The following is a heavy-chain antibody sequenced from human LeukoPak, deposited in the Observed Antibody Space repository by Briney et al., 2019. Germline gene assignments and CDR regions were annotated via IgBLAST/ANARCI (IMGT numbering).Heavy chain of an antibody. Sequence: ASVKVSCKASGYTFSGYQIHWVRQAPGQGLEWMGWINPNSGNTGYAQKFQGRVTMTRNTSISTAYMELSSLRSEDTAVYYCAREGCSSTSCYGGGFDYWGQGTLVTVSS. V-gene: IGHV1-8*02. CDR1: GYTFSGYQ. J-gene: IGHJ4*02. D-gene: IGHD2-2*01. CDR2: INPNSGNT. CDR3: AREGCSSTSCYGGGFDY.